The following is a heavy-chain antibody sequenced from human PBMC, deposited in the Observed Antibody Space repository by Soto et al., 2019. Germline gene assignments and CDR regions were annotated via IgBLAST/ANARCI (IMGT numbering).Heavy chain of an antibody. CDR1: GYTFTSYA. CDR3: ATGDDYGDYGY. J-gene: IGHJ4*02. V-gene: IGHV1-3*01. Sequence: QVQLVQSGAEVKKPGASVKVSCKASGYTFTSYAMHWVRQAPGQRLEWMGWINAGNGNTKYSQKFQGRVTITRDTAASTAYMELSSLRSEDTAVYYCATGDDYGDYGYWGQGTLVTVSS. CDR2: INAGNGNT. D-gene: IGHD4-17*01.